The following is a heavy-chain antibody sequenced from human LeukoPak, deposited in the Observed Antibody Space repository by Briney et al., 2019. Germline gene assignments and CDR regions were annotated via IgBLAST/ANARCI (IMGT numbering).Heavy chain of an antibody. J-gene: IGHJ4*02. Sequence: ASVKVSCKASGYTFTSYDINWVRQATGQGLEWMGWMNPNSGNTGYAQKFQGRVTITADKSTSTAYMELSSLRSEDTAVYYCARETTVTTLPDYWGQGTLVTVSS. CDR2: MNPNSGNT. CDR3: ARETTVTTLPDY. D-gene: IGHD4-17*01. V-gene: IGHV1-8*01. CDR1: GYTFTSYD.